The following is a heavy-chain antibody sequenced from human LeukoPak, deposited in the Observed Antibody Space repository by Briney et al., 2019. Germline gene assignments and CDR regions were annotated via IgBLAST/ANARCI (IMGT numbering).Heavy chain of an antibody. CDR1: GYTFTDNY. Sequence: ASVKVSCKASGYTFTDNYLHWVRQAPGQGLEWMGWISPNGSGTNYAQKFQDRVTMTRDTSISTAYMELSRLRSDDTAVYYCARIRGLVPRQYYFDYWGQGTLVTVSS. D-gene: IGHD6-19*01. CDR3: ARIRGLVPRQYYFDY. CDR2: ISPNGSGT. V-gene: IGHV1-2*02. J-gene: IGHJ4*02.